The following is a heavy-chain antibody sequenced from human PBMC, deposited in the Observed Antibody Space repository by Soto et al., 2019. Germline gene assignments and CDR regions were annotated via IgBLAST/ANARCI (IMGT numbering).Heavy chain of an antibody. CDR1: GFTVSSNH. CDR3: ARDCNGGTAFRGFLDY. V-gene: IGHV3-53*01. D-gene: IGHD1-1*01. Sequence: GGSLRLSCAVSGFTVSSNHMSWVRQAPGKGLEWVSIIDSGGRTYYADSVKGRFTISRDNSKSMLYLQMNSLRVEDTAVYYCARDCNGGTAFRGFLDYWGQGTLVTVSS. J-gene: IGHJ4*02. CDR2: IDSGGRT.